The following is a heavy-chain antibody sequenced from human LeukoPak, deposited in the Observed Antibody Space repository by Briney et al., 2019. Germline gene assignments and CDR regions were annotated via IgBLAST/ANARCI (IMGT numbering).Heavy chain of an antibody. D-gene: IGHD1-26*01. J-gene: IGHJ3*02. V-gene: IGHV4-59*08. CDR3: ARGWGDI. CDR1: GGSISSHY. CDR2: IYHSGST. Sequence: PSETLSLTCTVSGGSISSHYWSWIRQPPGKGLEWIGYIYHSGSTNNNPSLKSRVTISVDTSKNQFSLKLSSVTAADTAVYYCARGWGDIWGQGTMVTVSS.